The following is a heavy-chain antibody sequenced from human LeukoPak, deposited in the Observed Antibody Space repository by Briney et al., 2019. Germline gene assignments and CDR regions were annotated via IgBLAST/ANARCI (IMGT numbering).Heavy chain of an antibody. CDR3: ARGPLSYYDFWSGYFRGGAFDI. Sequence: GASVKVSCKASGYTFTSYDINWVRQATGQGLEWMGWMNPNSGNTGYAQKFQGRVTMTRNTSISTAYMELSSLRSEDTAVYYCARGPLSYYDFWSGYFRGGAFDIWGQGTMVNVSS. V-gene: IGHV1-8*01. CDR1: GYTFTSYD. CDR2: MNPNSGNT. J-gene: IGHJ3*02. D-gene: IGHD3-3*01.